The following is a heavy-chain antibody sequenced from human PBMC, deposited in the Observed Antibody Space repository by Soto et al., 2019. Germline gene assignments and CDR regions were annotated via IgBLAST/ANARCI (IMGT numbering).Heavy chain of an antibody. V-gene: IGHV1-58*02. J-gene: IGHJ6*03. Sequence: SVKVSCKASGFTFTSSAMQWVRQARGQRLEWKGWIVVGSGNTNYAQKFQERVTITRDMSTSTAYMELSSLRSEDTAVYYCAAEKKYYGSGNYYYYMDVWGKGTTVTVSS. CDR3: AAEKKYYGSGNYYYYMDV. CDR2: IVVGSGNT. D-gene: IGHD3-10*01. CDR1: GFTFTSSA.